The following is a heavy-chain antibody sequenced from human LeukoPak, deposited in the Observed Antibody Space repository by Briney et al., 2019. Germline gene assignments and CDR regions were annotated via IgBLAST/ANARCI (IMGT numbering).Heavy chain of an antibody. CDR3: ARGDVGALDY. D-gene: IGHD1-26*01. J-gene: IGHJ4*02. CDR1: GFAFSSFW. CDR2: TNTDGSTT. Sequence: GGSLRLSCAASGFAFSSFWMHWVRQAPGKGLVWVSHTNTDGSTTDYADSVRGRFTISRDNAKNTLYLQMNSLRAEDTAVYYCARGDVGALDYWGQGTLVTVSS. V-gene: IGHV3-74*01.